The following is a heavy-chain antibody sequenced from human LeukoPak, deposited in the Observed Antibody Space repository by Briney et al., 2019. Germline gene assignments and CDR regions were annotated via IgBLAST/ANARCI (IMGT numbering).Heavy chain of an antibody. Sequence: PGGSLRLSCGVSGFTFSDYWMHWVRQAPGKGLVWVSRINSDGTNTNYAGSVKGRFTISRDNAKNTLYLQMSSLRVEDTAVYYCASGYARSARHQSDFWGQGTVVTVSS. V-gene: IGHV3-74*01. J-gene: IGHJ4*02. D-gene: IGHD5-12*01. CDR3: ASGYARSARHQSDF. CDR2: INSDGTNT. CDR1: GFTFSDYW.